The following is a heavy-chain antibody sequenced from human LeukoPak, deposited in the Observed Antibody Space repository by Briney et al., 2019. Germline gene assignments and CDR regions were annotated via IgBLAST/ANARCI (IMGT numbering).Heavy chain of an antibody. CDR1: GGTFSSYA. CDR3: ARDHIVVVPAAMAHGMDV. J-gene: IGHJ6*02. D-gene: IGHD2-2*01. Sequence: SVKVSCKASGGTFSSYAISWVRPAPGQGLEWMGRVIPILGIANYAQKFQGRVTITADKSTSTAYMELSSLRSEDTAVYYCARDHIVVVPAAMAHGMDVWGQGTTVTVSS. CDR2: VIPILGIA. V-gene: IGHV1-69*04.